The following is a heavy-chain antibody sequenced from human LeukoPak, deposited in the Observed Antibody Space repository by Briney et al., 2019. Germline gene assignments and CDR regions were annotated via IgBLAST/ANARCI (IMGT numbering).Heavy chain of an antibody. V-gene: IGHV3-43D*03. D-gene: IGHD3-10*01. J-gene: IGHJ4*02. Sequence: GGSLRLACAASGFTFDDYAMHWVRQAPRKGLEWVSLISWDGGSTYYADSVKGRFTISRDNSKNSLYLQMNSLRAEDTALYYCAKDMAAYYYASGNIDYWGQGTLVTVSS. CDR2: ISWDGGST. CDR3: AKDMAAYYYASGNIDY. CDR1: GFTFDDYA.